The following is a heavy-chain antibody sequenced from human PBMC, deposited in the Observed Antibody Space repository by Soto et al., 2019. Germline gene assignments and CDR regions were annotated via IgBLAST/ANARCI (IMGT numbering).Heavy chain of an antibody. V-gene: IGHV1-18*01. Sequence: GESLKISCKASGYTFTSYGISWVRQAPGQGLEWMGWISAYNGNTNYAQKLQGRVTMTTDTSTSTAYMELRSLRSDDTAVYYCARDTHSSSLGWFDPWGQGTLVTVSS. CDR1: GYTFTSYG. CDR2: ISAYNGNT. CDR3: ARDTHSSSLGWFDP. D-gene: IGHD6-13*01. J-gene: IGHJ5*02.